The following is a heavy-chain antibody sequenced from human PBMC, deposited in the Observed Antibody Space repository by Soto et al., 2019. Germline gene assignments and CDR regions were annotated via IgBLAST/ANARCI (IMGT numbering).Heavy chain of an antibody. V-gene: IGHV3-30*04. CDR1: GFMFDTYA. D-gene: IGHD3-16*01. CDR3: GRDSYGMDV. J-gene: IGHJ6*02. Sequence: QVQLVESGGGVVQPGRSLRLSCAVSGFMFDTYAMHWVRQAPGKGLEWVAAISYDGRNEYYEDSVKGRFSISRDDSKNPLYLQMNSLRSEDTAVYYCGRDSYGMDVWGQGTTVTVSS. CDR2: ISYDGRNE.